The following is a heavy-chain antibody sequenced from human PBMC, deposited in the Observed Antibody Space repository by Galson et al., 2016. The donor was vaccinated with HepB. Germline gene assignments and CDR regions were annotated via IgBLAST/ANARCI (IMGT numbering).Heavy chain of an antibody. Sequence: SVKVSCKASGGTLGSNAISWVRQAPGQGLEWMGGIIPILGITNYAREFRGRVTITADESTGTAYMEMGSLRFEDTAVYYCARWGLDGYNKYYFDYWGQGTLVTVS. J-gene: IGHJ4*02. CDR1: GGTLGSNA. CDR3: ARWGLDGYNKYYFDY. D-gene: IGHD5-24*01. CDR2: IIPILGIT. V-gene: IGHV1-69*10.